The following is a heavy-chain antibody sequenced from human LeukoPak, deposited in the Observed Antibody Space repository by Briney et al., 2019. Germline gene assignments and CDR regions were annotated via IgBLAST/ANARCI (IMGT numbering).Heavy chain of an antibody. Sequence: GGSLRLSCAASGFPFSNAWMSWVRQAPGKGLEWVGRIKSKTDGGTTDYAAPVKGRFTISRDDSKNTLYLQMNSLKTEDTAVYYCTTVGAAAAGYYYYYMDVWGKGTTVTVSS. CDR2: IKSKTDGGTT. D-gene: IGHD6-13*01. CDR1: GFPFSNAW. J-gene: IGHJ6*03. CDR3: TTVGAAAAGYYYYYMDV. V-gene: IGHV3-15*01.